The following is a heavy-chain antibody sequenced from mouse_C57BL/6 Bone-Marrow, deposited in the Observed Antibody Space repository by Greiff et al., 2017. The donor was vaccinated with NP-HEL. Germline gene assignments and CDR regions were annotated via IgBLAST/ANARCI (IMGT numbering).Heavy chain of an antibody. V-gene: IGHV1-81*01. CDR1: GYTFTSYG. D-gene: IGHD1-1*01. Sequence: VQLQESGAELARPGASVKLSCKASGYTFTSYGISWVKQRTGQGLEWIGEIYPRSGNTYYNEKFKGKATLTADKSSSTAYMELHSLTSEYSAVYFWARSFFPFYYYGSSSYYYALDYWGQGTSVTVSS. CDR2: IYPRSGNT. J-gene: IGHJ4*01. CDR3: ARSFFPFYYYGSSSYYYALDY.